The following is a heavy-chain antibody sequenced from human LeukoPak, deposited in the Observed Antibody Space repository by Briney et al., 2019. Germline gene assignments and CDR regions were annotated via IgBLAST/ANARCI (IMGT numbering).Heavy chain of an antibody. CDR2: INSNSGGT. J-gene: IGHJ5*02. CDR3: ARQYCSGNNCLKGTVINWFDP. CDR1: GYTFTGYC. D-gene: IGHD2-15*01. Sequence: ASVKVSCKASGYTFTGYCMHWVRQAPGQGLEWMGWINSNSGGTNYAQKFQGSVTMTRDTSISTVYMELSRLRCDDTAVYYCARQYCSGNNCLKGTVINWFDPWGQGTLVTVSS. V-gene: IGHV1-2*02.